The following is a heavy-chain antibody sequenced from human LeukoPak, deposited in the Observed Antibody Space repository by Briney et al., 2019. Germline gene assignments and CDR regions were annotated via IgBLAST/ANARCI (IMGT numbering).Heavy chain of an antibody. CDR3: ARGRYYYDSSGSIRGPPEGP. Sequence: PVRSLRLSCAASGFTFSSYAMHWVRQAPGKGLEWVAVISYDGSNKYYADSVKGRFTISRDNSKNTLYLQMNSLRAEDTAVYYCARGRYYYDSSGSIRGPPEGPWGQGTLVTVSS. CDR2: ISYDGSNK. CDR1: GFTFSSYA. V-gene: IGHV3-30-3*01. J-gene: IGHJ5*02. D-gene: IGHD3-22*01.